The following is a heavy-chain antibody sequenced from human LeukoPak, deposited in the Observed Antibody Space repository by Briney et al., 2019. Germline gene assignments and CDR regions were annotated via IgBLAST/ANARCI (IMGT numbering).Heavy chain of an antibody. V-gene: IGHV3-30-3*01. J-gene: IGHJ4*02. D-gene: IGHD3-10*01. Sequence: GGSLRLSCAASGFTFSSSVMHWVRQAPGKGLEWVSVISFDGINKYYADSVKGRFTISRDNSKSTLYLQMNSLRTEDTSVYFCARDPSSGGFLDYWGQGTLVTVSS. CDR2: ISFDGINK. CDR3: ARDPSSGGFLDY. CDR1: GFTFSSSV.